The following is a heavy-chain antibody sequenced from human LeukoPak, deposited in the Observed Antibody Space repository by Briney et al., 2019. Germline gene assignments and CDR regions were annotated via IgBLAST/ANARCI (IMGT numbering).Heavy chain of an antibody. CDR3: AREYSSSWYSNYWYLDL. CDR2: IIPILGIA. V-gene: IGHV1-69*04. J-gene: IGHJ2*01. CDR1: GGTFSSYA. D-gene: IGHD6-13*01. Sequence: SVKVSCKASGGTFSSYAISWVRQAPGQGLEWMGRIIPILGIANYAQKFQGRVTITADKSTSTAYMELSSLRSEDTAVHYCAREYSSSWYSNYWYLDLWGRGTLVTVSS.